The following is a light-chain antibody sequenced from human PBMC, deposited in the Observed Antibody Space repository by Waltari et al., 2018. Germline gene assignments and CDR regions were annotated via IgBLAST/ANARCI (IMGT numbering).Light chain of an antibody. CDR1: HSSVAASDS. Sequence: QSALTQPASVSGSPGQSIPISFSGIHSSVAASDSVSWYQPHPCEAPQVIIYDVTNPPSGVSYRFSASKSANSAFLTISGLQPDDEGDYYCSSQTLDGVVLFGGGTKLTVL. CDR2: DVT. CDR3: SSQTLDGVVL. V-gene: IGLV2-14*03. J-gene: IGLJ2*01.